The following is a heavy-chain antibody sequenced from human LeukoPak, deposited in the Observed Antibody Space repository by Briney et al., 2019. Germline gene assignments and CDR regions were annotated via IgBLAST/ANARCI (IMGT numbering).Heavy chain of an antibody. D-gene: IGHD3-10*01. Sequence: GGSLRLSCAGSGFTLSSYTMNWIRQAPGKGLEWASSISPSASSTWHADSVKGRFTISRDNARNSVHLQMTNLRVDDTAVYYCVRDFLGESGAGGPWGQGILVTVSS. CDR2: ISPSASST. CDR1: GFTLSSYT. V-gene: IGHV3-21*01. CDR3: VRDFLGESGAGGP. J-gene: IGHJ5*02.